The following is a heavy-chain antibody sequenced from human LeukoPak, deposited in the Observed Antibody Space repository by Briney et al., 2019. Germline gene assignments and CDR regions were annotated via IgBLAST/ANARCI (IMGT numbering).Heavy chain of an antibody. D-gene: IGHD3-22*01. CDR1: GGSISSGGYS. J-gene: IGHJ3*02. CDR3: ARSGYGPNDAFDT. V-gene: IGHV4-30-2*01. Sequence: PSQTLSLTCAVSGGSISSGGYSWSWIRQPPGKGLEWIGYIYHSGSTYYNPSLKSRVTISVDRSKSQFSLKLSSVTAADTAVYYCARSGYGPNDAFDTWGQGTMVTVSS. CDR2: IYHSGST.